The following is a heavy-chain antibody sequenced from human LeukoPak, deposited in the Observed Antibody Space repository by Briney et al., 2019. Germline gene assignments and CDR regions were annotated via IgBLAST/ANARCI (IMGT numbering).Heavy chain of an antibody. D-gene: IGHD1-14*01. Sequence: QPGGSLRLSWAASGFIVNDHDMDWARQPPGRGRGWDGSHKNKGQGHTTEYAASVRGGFTMSRDDSTESLYLQMTRLQSDDTATYFCGAWVGAGRGHWGQGTLVTVSS. CDR1: GFIVNDHD. V-gene: IGHV3-72*01. J-gene: IGHJ4*02. CDR2: HKNKGQGHTT. CDR3: GAWVGAGRGH.